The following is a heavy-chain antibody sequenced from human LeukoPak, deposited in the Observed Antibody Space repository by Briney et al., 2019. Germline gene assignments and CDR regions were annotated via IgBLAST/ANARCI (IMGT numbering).Heavy chain of an antibody. CDR1: GFTFSSYG. D-gene: IGHD1-26*01. CDR3: AKQKGSASGASDY. V-gene: IGHV3-30*18. J-gene: IGHJ4*02. CDR2: ISYDGSNK. Sequence: GRSLRLSCAASGFTFSSYGMHWVRQAPGKGLEWVAVISYDGSNKYYADSVKGRFTISRDNSKNTMYLQMNSLRAEDTAVYYCAKQKGSASGASDYWGQGTLVTVSS.